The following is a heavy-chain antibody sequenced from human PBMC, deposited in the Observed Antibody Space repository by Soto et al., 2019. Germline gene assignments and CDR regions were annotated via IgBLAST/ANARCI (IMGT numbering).Heavy chain of an antibody. V-gene: IGHV3-53*01. Sequence: GGSLRLSCVASGFAVSNNYMNWVRQAPGKGLEWVSVVYSGGTTYYADSVRGRFTVSRDDSKNTLFLQMSSLRAEDTAVYYCARAGSPFDSDSSGYWGFDHWGQGTLVTVSS. CDR3: ARAGSPFDSDSSGYWGFDH. CDR2: VYSGGTT. J-gene: IGHJ4*02. CDR1: GFAVSNNY. D-gene: IGHD3-22*01.